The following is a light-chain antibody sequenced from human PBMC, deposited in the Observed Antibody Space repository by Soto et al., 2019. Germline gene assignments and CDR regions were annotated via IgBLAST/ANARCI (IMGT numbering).Light chain of an antibody. CDR1: QSISSSY. CDR2: GAS. CDR3: QQYGNSPPWT. Sequence: EIVLTQSPGTLSLSPGERATLSCRASQSISSSYLAWLQQKPGQAPRLLIYGASSRATGIPDRFSGSGSGTDFSLTISRLEPEDFAVYYCQQYGNSPPWTFGQGTRVEIK. V-gene: IGKV3-20*01. J-gene: IGKJ1*01.